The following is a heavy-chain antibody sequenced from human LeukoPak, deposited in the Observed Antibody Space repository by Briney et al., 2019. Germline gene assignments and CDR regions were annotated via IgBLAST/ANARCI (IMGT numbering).Heavy chain of an antibody. V-gene: IGHV3-23*01. CDR1: GFTVSSNY. CDR3: AKDLGYYDSSGP. D-gene: IGHD3-22*01. CDR2: ISGSGGST. J-gene: IGHJ5*02. Sequence: PGGSLRLSCAASGFTVSSNYMSWVRQAPGKGLEWVSVISGSGGSTYYADSVKGRFTISRDNSKNTLYLQMNSLRAEDTAVYYCAKDLGYYDSSGPWGQGTLVTVSS.